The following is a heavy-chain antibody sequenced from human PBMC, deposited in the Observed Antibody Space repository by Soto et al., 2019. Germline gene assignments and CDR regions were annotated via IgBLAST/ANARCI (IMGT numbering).Heavy chain of an antibody. CDR3: ARGLQWWGY. V-gene: IGHV3-30-3*01. Sequence: QVQLVESGGGVVQPGRSLRLSCVASGFTFSSYAMHWIRQAPGRGLAWVAVISYDGSNKYYADSVKGRFPISRDNSKNTLYLQMIILRAEDRAVYYCARGLQWWGYWGQGTLVTVSS. D-gene: IGHD2-15*01. CDR1: GFTFSSYA. CDR2: ISYDGSNK. J-gene: IGHJ4*02.